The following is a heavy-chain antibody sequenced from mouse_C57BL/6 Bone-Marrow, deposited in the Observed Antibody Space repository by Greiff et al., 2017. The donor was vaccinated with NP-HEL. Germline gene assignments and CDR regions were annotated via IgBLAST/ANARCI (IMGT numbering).Heavy chain of an antibody. CDR3: ARAGCRGYFDY. J-gene: IGHJ2*01. Sequence: VQLKESGPGLVKPSQSLSLTCSVTGYSFTSGYYWNWIRQFPGNKLEWMGYISYDGSNNYNPSLKNRISITRDTSKNQFFLKLNSVTTEYTATYYCARAGCRGYFDYWGQGTTLTVSS. CDR1: GYSFTSGYY. V-gene: IGHV3-6*01. CDR2: ISYDGSN. D-gene: IGHD3-1*01.